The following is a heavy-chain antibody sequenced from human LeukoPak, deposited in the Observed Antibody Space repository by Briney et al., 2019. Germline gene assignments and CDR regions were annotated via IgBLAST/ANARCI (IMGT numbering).Heavy chain of an antibody. CDR2: IIPIFGTA. D-gene: IGHD2-2*01. V-gene: IGHV1-69*05. CDR3: ARGIVVVPAAYYYVDV. J-gene: IGHJ6*03. CDR1: GYTFTSYY. Sequence: SVKVSCKASGYTFTSYYMHWVRQAPGQGLEWMGGIIPIFGTANYAQKFQGRVTITTDESTSTAYMELSSLRSEDTAVYYCARGIVVVPAAYYYVDVWGKGTTVTVSS.